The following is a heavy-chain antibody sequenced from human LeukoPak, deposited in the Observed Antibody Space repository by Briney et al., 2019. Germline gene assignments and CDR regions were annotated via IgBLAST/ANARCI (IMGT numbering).Heavy chain of an antibody. V-gene: IGHV3-33*05. CDR3: VRNWDRGYPAY. CDR1: GFIFSNYA. CDR2: ISFNGSSK. J-gene: IGHJ4*02. Sequence: GGSLRLSCVASGFIFSNYAMHWVRQAPGKGLEWVASISFNGSSKNYADSVKGRFTISRDTSKNTLYLQMNSQRAEDTAVIYCVRNWDRGYPAYWGQGTLVTVSS. D-gene: IGHD5-12*01.